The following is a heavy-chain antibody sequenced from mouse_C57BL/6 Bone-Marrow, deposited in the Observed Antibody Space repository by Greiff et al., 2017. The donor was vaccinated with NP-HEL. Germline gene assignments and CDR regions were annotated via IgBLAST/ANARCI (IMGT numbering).Heavy chain of an antibody. J-gene: IGHJ2*01. CDR1: GFTFTDYY. CDR3: ARYTVPHFDY. D-gene: IGHD1-1*01. Sequence: EVMLVESGGGLVQPGGSLSLSCAASGFTFTDYYMSWVRQPPGKALEWLGFIRNKANGYTTEYSASVKGRFTISRDNSQSILYLQMNALRAEDSATDYCARYTVPHFDYWGQGTTLTVSS. V-gene: IGHV7-3*01. CDR2: IRNKANGYTT.